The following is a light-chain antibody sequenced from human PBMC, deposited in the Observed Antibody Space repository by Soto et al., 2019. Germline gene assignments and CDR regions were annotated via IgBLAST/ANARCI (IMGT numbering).Light chain of an antibody. CDR3: QEDNTCSRT. Sequence: LFEPVEHRASITSRASQSIRKHLNWYKKKPGQEXKXXXHNASTLESGVQTRFSASGSAKDFTLTISSMPPDDFATYYCQEDNTCSRTFG. V-gene: IGKV1-5*03. J-gene: IGKJ1*01. CDR1: QSIRKH. CDR2: NAS.